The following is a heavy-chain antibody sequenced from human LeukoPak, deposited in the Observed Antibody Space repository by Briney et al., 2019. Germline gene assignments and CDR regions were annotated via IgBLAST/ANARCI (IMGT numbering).Heavy chain of an antibody. CDR2: ISYDGSNK. Sequence: PGGSLRLSCAASGFTFSSYGMHWVRQAPGKGLEWVAVISYDGSNKYYADSVKGRFTISKDNSKNTLYLQMNSLRAEDTAVYYCAKRGGEWLVLYYFDYWGQGTLVTVSS. CDR3: AKRGGEWLVLYYFDY. CDR1: GFTFSSYG. J-gene: IGHJ4*02. D-gene: IGHD6-19*01. V-gene: IGHV3-30*18.